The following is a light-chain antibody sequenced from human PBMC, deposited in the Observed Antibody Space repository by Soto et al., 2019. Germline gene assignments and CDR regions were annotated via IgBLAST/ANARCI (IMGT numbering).Light chain of an antibody. J-gene: IGKJ5*01. Sequence: EIVLTQSPGTLSLPPGERATLSCRASLRVSSNYLAWYQQKPGQAPRLLIYGASSRATDIPDRFSGSGSGRYFTLTISRLEPEDFAVYYCQQYGSSPMTFGQGTRLETK. V-gene: IGKV3-20*01. CDR3: QQYGSSPMT. CDR2: GAS. CDR1: LRVSSNY.